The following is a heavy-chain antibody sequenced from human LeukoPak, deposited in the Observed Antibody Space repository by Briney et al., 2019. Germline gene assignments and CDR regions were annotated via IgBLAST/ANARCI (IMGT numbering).Heavy chain of an antibody. Sequence: PGGSLRLSCATSGFTFNNYNMNWVRQAPGRALEWVSSITSSGTYIFYADSVKGRFTISRDNAKNTLYLQMNSLRAEDTAVYYCARAAMGDWWFDPWGQGTLVTVSS. CDR2: ITSSGTYI. CDR1: GFTFNNYN. D-gene: IGHD5-18*01. J-gene: IGHJ5*02. V-gene: IGHV3-21*01. CDR3: ARAAMGDWWFDP.